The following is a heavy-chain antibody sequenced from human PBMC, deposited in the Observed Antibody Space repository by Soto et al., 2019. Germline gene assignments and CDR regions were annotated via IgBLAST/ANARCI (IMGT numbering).Heavy chain of an antibody. CDR2: FDPEDGET. V-gene: IGHV1-24*01. J-gene: IGHJ3*02. CDR3: ATHLGYSYGPDAFDI. D-gene: IGHD5-18*01. Sequence: GASVKVSCKVSGYTLTELSMHWVRQAPGKGLEWMGGFDPEDGETIYAQKFQGRVTMTEDTSTDTAYMELSSLRSEDTAVYYCATHLGYSYGPDAFDIWGQGTMVTVSS. CDR1: GYTLTELS.